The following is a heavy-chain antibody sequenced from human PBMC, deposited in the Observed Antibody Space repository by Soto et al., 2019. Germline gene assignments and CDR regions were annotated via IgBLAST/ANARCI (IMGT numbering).Heavy chain of an antibody. V-gene: IGHV4-59*01. CDR1: GGSISSYY. J-gene: IGHJ4*02. CDR2: IYYSGST. CDR3: ARVSKRGDYVHY. D-gene: IGHD4-17*01. Sequence: SETLSLTCTVSGGSISSYYWSWIRQPPGKGLEWIGYIYYSGSTNYNPSLKSRVTISVDTSKNQFSLKLSSVTAADTAVYYCARVSKRGDYVHYWGQGTLVTVSS.